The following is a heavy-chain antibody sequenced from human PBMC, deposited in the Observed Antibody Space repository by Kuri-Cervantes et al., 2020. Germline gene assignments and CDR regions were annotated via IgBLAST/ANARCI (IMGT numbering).Heavy chain of an antibody. CDR1: GGSISSSNW. D-gene: IGHD3-22*01. Sequence: SETLSLTCAVSGGSISSSNWWSWVRQPPGKGLEWIGEIYHSGSTNYNPSLKSRVTISVDKSKNQFSLKLSSVTAADTAVYYCARDSQYYYDSSGSDAFDIWGQGTMVTVSS. V-gene: IGHV4-4*02. CDR3: ARDSQYYYDSSGSDAFDI. CDR2: IYHSGST. J-gene: IGHJ3*02.